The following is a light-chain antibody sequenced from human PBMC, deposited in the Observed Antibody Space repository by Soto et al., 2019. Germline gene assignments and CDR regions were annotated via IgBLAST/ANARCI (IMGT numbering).Light chain of an antibody. CDR3: QQRSNWPPVFT. Sequence: EIVLTQSPATLSLSPGERATLSCRASQSVSSYFSWYQQKPGQAARLLIYDASNRATGITARFSGSGCGTDFTLTISSLEPEDFAVYYCQQRSNWPPVFTFGRGTKVDIK. CDR1: QSVSSY. J-gene: IGKJ3*01. V-gene: IGKV3-11*01. CDR2: DAS.